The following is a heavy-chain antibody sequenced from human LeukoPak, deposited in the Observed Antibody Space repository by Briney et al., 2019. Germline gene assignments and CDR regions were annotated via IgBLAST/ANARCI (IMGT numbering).Heavy chain of an antibody. CDR3: AKRTSGFCSSTSCYGHDF. J-gene: IGHJ4*02. D-gene: IGHD2-2*03. CDR1: GFTFSSFA. Sequence: GGSLRLSCATSGFTFSSFAMTWVRQAPGKGLEWVSAISGSGGSTYYADSVEGRFTISRDNSKNTLYLQMSSLRAEDTAVYYCAKRTSGFCSSTSCYGHDFWGQGTLVTVST. CDR2: ISGSGGST. V-gene: IGHV3-23*01.